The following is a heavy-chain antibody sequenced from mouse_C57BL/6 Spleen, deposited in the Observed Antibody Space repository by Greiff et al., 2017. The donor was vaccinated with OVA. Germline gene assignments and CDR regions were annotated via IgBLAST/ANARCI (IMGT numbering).Heavy chain of an antibody. CDR3: ARYGSSYDYAMDY. J-gene: IGHJ4*01. Sequence: VQLQQSGPELVKPGASVKISCKASGYAFSSSRMNWVKQRPGKGLEWIGRIYPGDGDTNYNGKFKGKATLTEDKSSSTAYMQLSSLTSEDSAVYFCARYGSSYDYAMDYWGQGTSVTVSS. D-gene: IGHD1-1*01. V-gene: IGHV1-82*01. CDR2: IYPGDGDT. CDR1: GYAFSSSR.